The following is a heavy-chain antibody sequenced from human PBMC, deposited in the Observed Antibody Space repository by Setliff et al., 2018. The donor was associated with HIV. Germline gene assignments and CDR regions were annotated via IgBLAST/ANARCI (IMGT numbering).Heavy chain of an antibody. CDR1: GDTFKGYA. CDR2: FLAVLRKP. D-gene: IGHD1-26*01. J-gene: IGHJ6*03. V-gene: IGHV1-69*13. CDR3: ARPRSAGTYQGAFYYFLHV. Sequence: GASVKVSCKASGDTFKGYAFTWVRQAPGQGLEWMGDFLAVLRKPTHAERFQDRLTITADESTSTAYMELRDLRPEDTAVYFCARPRSAGTYQGAFYYFLHVWGKGTTVTVSS.